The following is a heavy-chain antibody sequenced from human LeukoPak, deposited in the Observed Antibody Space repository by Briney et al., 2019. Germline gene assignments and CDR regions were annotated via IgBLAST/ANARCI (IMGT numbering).Heavy chain of an antibody. D-gene: IGHD6-19*01. CDR1: GYXFTDYY. V-gene: IGHV1-2*02. CDR3: ARYIAVAENYFDY. CDR2: IIPNSGNT. Sequence: GASVKVSCKASGYXFTDYYMHWVRQAPGQGLEWMGWIIPNSGNTNYAQKFQGRVTMTRDTSIRTAYMELSRLRSDDTAVYYCARYIAVAENYFDYWGQGTLVTVSS. J-gene: IGHJ4*02.